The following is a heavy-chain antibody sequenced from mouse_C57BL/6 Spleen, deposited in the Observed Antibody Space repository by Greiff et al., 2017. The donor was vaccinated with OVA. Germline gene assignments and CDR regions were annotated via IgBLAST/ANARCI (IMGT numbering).Heavy chain of an antibody. J-gene: IGHJ2*01. V-gene: IGHV5-6*01. CDR2: ISSGGSYT. CDR3: ARVGATDYFDY. CDR1: GFTFSSYG. Sequence: EVQLQESGGDLVKPGGSLKLSCAASGFTFSSYGMSWVRQTPDKRLEWVATISSGGSYTYYPDSVKGRFTISRDNAKNTLYLQMSSLKSEDTAMYYCARVGATDYFDYWGQGTTLTVSS. D-gene: IGHD3-1*01.